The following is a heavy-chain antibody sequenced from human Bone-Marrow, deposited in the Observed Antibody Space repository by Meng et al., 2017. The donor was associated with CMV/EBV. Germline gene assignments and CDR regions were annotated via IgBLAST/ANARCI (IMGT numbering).Heavy chain of an antibody. D-gene: IGHD4-17*01. V-gene: IGHV4-59*01. CDR1: GGSISSYY. J-gene: IGHJ4*02. CDR3: AREATVSLAYYFDY. Sequence: SETLSLXCTVSGGSISSYYWSWIRQPPGKGLEWIGYIYYSGSTNYNPSLKSRVTISVDTSKNQFSLKLSSVTAADTAVYYCAREATVSLAYYFDYCGQGTLVTVSS. CDR2: IYYSGST.